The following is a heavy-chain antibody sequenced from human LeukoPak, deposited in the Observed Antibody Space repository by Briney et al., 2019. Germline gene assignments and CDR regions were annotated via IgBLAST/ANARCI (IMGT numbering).Heavy chain of an antibody. J-gene: IGHJ6*02. CDR3: ARGDLEQQLVKVYYYYGMDV. D-gene: IGHD6-13*01. V-gene: IGHV1-46*01. CDR2: INPSGGST. Sequence: ASVKVSCKASGYTFTSYYMHWVRQAPGQGLEWMGIINPSGGSTSYAQKFQGRVTMTRDTSTSTVYMELSSLRSEDTAVYYCARGDLEQQLVKVYYYYGMDVWCQGTTVTVSS. CDR1: GYTFTSYY.